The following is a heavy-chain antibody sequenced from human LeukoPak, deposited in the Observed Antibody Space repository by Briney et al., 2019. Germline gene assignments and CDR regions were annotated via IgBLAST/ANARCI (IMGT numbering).Heavy chain of an antibody. Sequence: GGSLRLSCAASGFTFSNYWMSWVRQAPGKGLEWVANIKEDGSEKYYVDSVKGRFTISRDNAKNSLYLQMNSLRVEDTAVFYCARVRGSTSCPESWGQGTLLTVSS. CDR1: GFTFSNYW. D-gene: IGHD2-2*01. CDR3: ARVRGSTSCPES. V-gene: IGHV3-7*01. CDR2: IKEDGSEK. J-gene: IGHJ5*02.